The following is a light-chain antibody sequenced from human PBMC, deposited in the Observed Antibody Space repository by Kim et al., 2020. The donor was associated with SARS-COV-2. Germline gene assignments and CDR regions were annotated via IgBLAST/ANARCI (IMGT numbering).Light chain of an antibody. CDR3: QQYHNWPPT. V-gene: IGKV3D-15*01. CDR1: QLISSN. J-gene: IGKJ1*01. CDR2: GAS. Sequence: EIVVTQSPVTLSVSPGERATLSCRASQLISSNLAWYQQKPGQAPRLLISGASTRATGIPARFSGGGSGTDFTLTISSLQSEDFAVYYCQQYHNWPPTFGQGTKLEI.